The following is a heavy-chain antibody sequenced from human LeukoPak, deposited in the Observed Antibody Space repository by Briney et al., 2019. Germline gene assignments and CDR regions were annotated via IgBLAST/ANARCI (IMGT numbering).Heavy chain of an antibody. Sequence: SETLSLTCTVSGGSISSYYWSWIRQPPGKGLEWIGYIYYSGSTNYNLSLKSRVTISVDTSKNQFSLKLSSVTAADTAVYYCARGFYGNYYYYGMDVWGKGTTVTVSS. CDR2: IYYSGST. D-gene: IGHD3-16*01. CDR1: GGSISSYY. V-gene: IGHV4-59*01. CDR3: ARGFYGNYYYYGMDV. J-gene: IGHJ6*04.